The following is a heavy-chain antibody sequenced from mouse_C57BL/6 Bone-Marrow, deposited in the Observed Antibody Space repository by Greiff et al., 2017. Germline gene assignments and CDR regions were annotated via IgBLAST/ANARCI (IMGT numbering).Heavy chain of an antibody. CDR2: IYPGDGDT. Sequence: QVQLQQSGPELVKPGASVKISCKASGYAFSSSWMNWVKQRPGKGLEWIGRIYPGDGDTNYNGKFKGKATLTADKSSSTAYMQLSNLTSEDSAVYLSARFLTTYYFSYYWGQGTTLTVSP. V-gene: IGHV1-82*01. J-gene: IGHJ2*01. CDR3: ARFLTTYYFSYY. CDR1: GYAFSSSW. D-gene: IGHD5-5*01.